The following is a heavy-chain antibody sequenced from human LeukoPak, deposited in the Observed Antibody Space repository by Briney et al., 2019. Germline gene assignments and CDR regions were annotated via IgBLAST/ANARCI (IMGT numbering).Heavy chain of an antibody. CDR2: ISSSSSYI. J-gene: IGHJ3*02. D-gene: IGHD3-22*01. Sequence: PGGSLRLSCAASGFTFSSYSLNWVRQAPGKGLEWVSSISSSSSYIYYADSVKGRFTISRDNAKNSLYLQMNSLRAEDTAVYYCARDLEPYYYDSSGYYYSDAFDIRGQGTMVTVSS. V-gene: IGHV3-21*01. CDR3: ARDLEPYYYDSSGYYYSDAFDI. CDR1: GFTFSSYS.